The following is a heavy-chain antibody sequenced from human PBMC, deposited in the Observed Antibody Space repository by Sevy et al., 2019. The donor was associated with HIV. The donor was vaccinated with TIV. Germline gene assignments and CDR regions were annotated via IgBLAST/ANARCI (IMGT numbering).Heavy chain of an antibody. CDR3: ARDSQVAARRGAFDY. D-gene: IGHD6-6*01. CDR2: LIPIFGTA. CDR1: GGTFSSYA. V-gene: IGHV1-69*13. Sequence: ASVKVSCKASGGTFSSYAISWVRQAPGQGLEWMGGLIPIFGTANYAQKFQGRVTITADESTRTAYMELSSLRSEDTAVYYCARDSQVAARRGAFDYWGQGTLVTVSS. J-gene: IGHJ4*02.